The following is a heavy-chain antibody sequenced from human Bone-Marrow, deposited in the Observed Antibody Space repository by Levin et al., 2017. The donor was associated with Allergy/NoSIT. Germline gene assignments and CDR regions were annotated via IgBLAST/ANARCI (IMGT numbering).Heavy chain of an antibody. CDR3: AKSGPYLINDY. V-gene: IGHV3-23*01. Sequence: GESLKISCAASGFTFSSYAMSWVRQAPGKGLEWVSAISGSGGSTYYADSVKGRFTISRDNSKNTLYLQMNSLRAEDTAVYYCAKSGPYLINDYWGQGTLVTVSS. D-gene: IGHD3-10*01. CDR1: GFTFSSYA. CDR2: ISGSGGST. J-gene: IGHJ4*02.